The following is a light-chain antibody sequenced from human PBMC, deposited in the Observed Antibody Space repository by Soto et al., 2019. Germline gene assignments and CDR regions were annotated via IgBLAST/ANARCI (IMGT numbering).Light chain of an antibody. V-gene: IGKV2-30*02. CDR3: MQGTHWPRT. J-gene: IGKJ1*01. CDR1: QSLIHSDGNTY. CDR2: EVS. Sequence: DVVMTQSPLSLPVTLGQPASISCRSSQSLIHSDGNTYLSWFQQRPGQSPRRLIYEVSDRDSGVPDRFSGSGSGTDFTLKTSRVEAEDVGVYYCMQGTHWPRTFGQGTEVEIK.